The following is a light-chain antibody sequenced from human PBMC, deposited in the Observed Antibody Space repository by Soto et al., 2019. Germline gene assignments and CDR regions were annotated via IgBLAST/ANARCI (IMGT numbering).Light chain of an antibody. Sequence: QSALTQPASVSGSPGQSITISCTGTSSDVGGYNYVSWYQQHPGKAPKLIIYDVDHWPSGISNRFSGSKSGNTASLTISGLQAEDETDYYCSSYTSSSTVVFGGGTKLTVL. CDR2: DVD. CDR1: SSDVGGYNY. V-gene: IGLV2-14*03. CDR3: SSYTSSSTVV. J-gene: IGLJ3*02.